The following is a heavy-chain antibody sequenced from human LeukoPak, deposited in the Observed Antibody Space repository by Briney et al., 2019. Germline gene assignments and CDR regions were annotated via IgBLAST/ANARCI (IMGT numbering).Heavy chain of an antibody. J-gene: IGHJ6*03. V-gene: IGHV4-59*01. CDR3: ARLGYYYYMDV. Sequence: SETLSLTCTVSGGSISGYYWSWIRQPPGKGLEWIGYIYYSGSTNYDPSLKSRVTISVDTSKNQFSLKLSSVTAADTAVYYCARLGYYYYMDVWGKGTTVTVSS. CDR2: IYYSGST. CDR1: GGSISGYY.